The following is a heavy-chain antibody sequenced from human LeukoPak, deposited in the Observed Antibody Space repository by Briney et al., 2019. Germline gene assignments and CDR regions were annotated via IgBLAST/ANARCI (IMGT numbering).Heavy chain of an antibody. CDR2: ISAYNGNT. J-gene: IGHJ3*02. V-gene: IGHV1-18*01. Sequence: GGSVKVSCKASGYTFTSYGISWVRQAPGQGLEWMGWISAYNGNTNYAQKLQGRVTMTTDTSTSTAYMELRSLRSDDTAVYYCARDLTYYYGSGSYPDAFDIWGQGTMVTVSS. CDR3: ARDLTYYYGSGSYPDAFDI. CDR1: GYTFTSYG. D-gene: IGHD3-10*01.